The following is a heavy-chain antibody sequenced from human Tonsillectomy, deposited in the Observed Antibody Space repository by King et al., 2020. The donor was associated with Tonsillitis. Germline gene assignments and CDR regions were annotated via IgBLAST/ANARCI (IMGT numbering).Heavy chain of an antibody. J-gene: IGHJ6*02. CDR1: GFTFSSYG. CDR3: TTERKAAACTRGDYYYDYYGMDV. CDR2: IRYDGSNK. D-gene: IGHD6-13*01. V-gene: IGHV3-30*02. Sequence: VQLMESGGGVVQPGGSLRLSCAASGFTFSSYGMHWVRQAPGKGLEGVALIRYDGSNKYYADSVKGRFTNSRANSKNTLYLQMNRLRAEGTAVYYCTTERKAAACTRGDYYYDYYGMDVWGQGTTVTVSS.